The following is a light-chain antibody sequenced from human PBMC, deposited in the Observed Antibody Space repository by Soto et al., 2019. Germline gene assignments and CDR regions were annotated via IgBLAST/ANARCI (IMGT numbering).Light chain of an antibody. Sequence: DIQMTQSPSSLSASVGDRVTITCRASQSISSYLNWYQQKPGKAPKLLIYAASSLQSGVPSRFSGSGSGTDFTLTISSLQPEDFAAYYCQQFDNYTLTFGGGTKVDIX. V-gene: IGKV1-39*01. CDR2: AAS. CDR1: QSISSY. CDR3: QQFDNYTLT. J-gene: IGKJ4*01.